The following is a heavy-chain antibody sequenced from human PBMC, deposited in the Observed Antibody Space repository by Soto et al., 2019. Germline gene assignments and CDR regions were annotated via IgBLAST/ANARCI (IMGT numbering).Heavy chain of an antibody. V-gene: IGHV4-61*01. CDR2: IYYTGKT. Sequence: SETLSLTCTVSGGSVSSDTYYWRWLRQPSGKVVEWIGYIYYTGKTNYNPSLKSRGIISINRSKNDFSQQLNXTTAAYTAVYSSARSNVDTDMDYYYYGLDVGGQATTVSVS. J-gene: IGHJ6*02. D-gene: IGHD5-18*01. CDR3: ARSNVDTDMDYYYYGLDV. CDR1: GGSVSSDTYY.